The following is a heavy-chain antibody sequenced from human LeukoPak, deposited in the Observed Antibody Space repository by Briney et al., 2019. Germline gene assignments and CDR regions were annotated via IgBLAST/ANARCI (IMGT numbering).Heavy chain of an antibody. CDR1: GFTFSSYA. D-gene: IGHD3-10*01. CDR3: AKMVSPSHYYYYYMDV. CDR2: ISGSGGST. J-gene: IGHJ6*03. V-gene: IGHV3-23*01. Sequence: GGSLRLSCAASGFTFSSYAMSWVRQAPGKGLEWVSAISGSGGSTYYADSVKGRFTISRDNSKNTLYLQMNSLRAEDTAVYYCAKMVSPSHYYYYYMDVWGKGTTVTVSS.